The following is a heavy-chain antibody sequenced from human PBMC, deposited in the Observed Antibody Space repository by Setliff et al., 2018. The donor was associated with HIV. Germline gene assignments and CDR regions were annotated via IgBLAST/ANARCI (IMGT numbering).Heavy chain of an antibody. Sequence: PSETLSLTCTVSGGSISSYYWSWIRQPPGKGLEWIGYIYYSGSTNYNPSLKSRVTISVDTSKNQFSLKLSSVIAADTAVYYCARIFGDQGYYYGMGVWGQGTTVTV. J-gene: IGHJ6*02. V-gene: IGHV4-59*01. CDR1: GGSISSYY. CDR2: IYYSGST. D-gene: IGHD3-3*01. CDR3: ARIFGDQGYYYGMGV.